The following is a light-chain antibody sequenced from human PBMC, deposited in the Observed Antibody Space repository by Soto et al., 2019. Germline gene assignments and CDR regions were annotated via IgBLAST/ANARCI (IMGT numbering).Light chain of an antibody. CDR3: QVWDSSTDQNVV. CDR1: KIGTKS. CDR2: DDS. V-gene: IGLV3-21*02. J-gene: IGLJ2*01. Sequence: SYELTQPPSVSVAPGQTARITCGGNKIGTKSVHWHQQKPGQAPVLVVFDDSDRPSGIPARFSGSNSGNTATLTISRVEAGDEADYYCQVWDSSTDQNVVFGGGTKVTVL.